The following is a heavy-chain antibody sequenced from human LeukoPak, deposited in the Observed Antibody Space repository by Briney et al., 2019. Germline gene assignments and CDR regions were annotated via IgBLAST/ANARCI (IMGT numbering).Heavy chain of an antibody. CDR1: GYTFIGYF. V-gene: IGHV1-2*04. CDR3: ARFREYCSSTSYLNWFDP. J-gene: IGHJ5*02. Sequence: SVKVSCKASGYTFIGYFLHWVRQAPGQGLEWMGWINPNSGGTNYAQKFQGWVTMTRDTSISTAYMELRSLRSDDTAVYYCARFREYCSSTSYLNWFDPWGQGTLVTVSS. D-gene: IGHD2-2*01. CDR2: INPNSGGT.